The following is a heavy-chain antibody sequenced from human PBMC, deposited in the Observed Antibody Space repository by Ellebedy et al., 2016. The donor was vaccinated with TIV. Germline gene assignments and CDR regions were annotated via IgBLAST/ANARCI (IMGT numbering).Heavy chain of an antibody. Sequence: GESLKISXVGSGSGFRNSAMHWVRQSPDKGLEWLAGISYDGGTIYSTDSVKGRFTISRDNSKNTLYLQMNTLRAEDTAIYYCARETLEWPSYYYYGMDVWGQGTTVSVSS. CDR3: ARETLEWPSYYYYGMDV. CDR1: GSGFRNSA. J-gene: IGHJ6*02. CDR2: ISYDGGTI. V-gene: IGHV3-30*03. D-gene: IGHD3-3*01.